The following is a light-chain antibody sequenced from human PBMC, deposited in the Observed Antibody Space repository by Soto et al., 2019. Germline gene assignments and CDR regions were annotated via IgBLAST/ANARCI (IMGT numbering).Light chain of an antibody. CDR2: LEGSGSY. J-gene: IGLJ3*02. Sequence: QLVLTQSSSASASLGSSVKLTCTLSSGHSSYIIAWHQQQPGKAPRYLMKLEGSGSYNKGSGVPDRFSGSSSGADRYLTIANLQFEEEADYYCETWDSNTRVFGGGTKLTFL. CDR1: SGHSSYI. CDR3: ETWDSNTRV. V-gene: IGLV4-60*02.